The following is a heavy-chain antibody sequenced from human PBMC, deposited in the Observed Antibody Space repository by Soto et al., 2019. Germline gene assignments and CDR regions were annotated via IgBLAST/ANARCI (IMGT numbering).Heavy chain of an antibody. Sequence: SGPTLVNPTQTLTLTCTFSGFSLSTSGVGVGWIRQPPGKALEWLALIYWDDDKRYSPSLKSRLTITKDTSKNQVVLTMTNMDPVDTATYYCARLQIVVVTANPNSYYFDYWGQGTLVTVS. D-gene: IGHD2-21*02. CDR2: IYWDDDK. J-gene: IGHJ4*02. V-gene: IGHV2-5*02. CDR1: GFSLSTSGVG. CDR3: ARLQIVVVTANPNSYYFDY.